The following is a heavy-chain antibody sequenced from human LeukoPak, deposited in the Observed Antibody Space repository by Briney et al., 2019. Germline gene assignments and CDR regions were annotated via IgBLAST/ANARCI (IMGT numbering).Heavy chain of an antibody. CDR3: ARDRYRSGCSDY. CDR2: INPYNGNT. Sequence: ASVKVSCKASGSTFTNYGLIWVRQAPGQGLEWMGWINPYNGNTNYAQTVQGRVTMTTDTSTSTAYMELRSLRSDDTAVYYCARDRYRSGCSDYWGQGTLVTVSS. J-gene: IGHJ4*02. CDR1: GSTFTNYG. D-gene: IGHD6-19*01. V-gene: IGHV1-18*01.